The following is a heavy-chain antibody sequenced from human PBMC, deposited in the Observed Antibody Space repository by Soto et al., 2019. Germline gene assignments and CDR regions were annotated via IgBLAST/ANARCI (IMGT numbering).Heavy chain of an antibody. Sequence: PGGSLRPSCAASGFTCAEYPVQWVSQAPGEGLGWVFLIGWDGRDTYYADAVQGRFTISRDNGENSLLLHMNSLRSDDTAFYYCAATWPDDAFHVWGQGTVVTVSS. CDR1: GFTCAEYP. CDR3: AATWPDDAFHV. CDR2: IGWDGRDT. V-gene: IGHV3-43*01. D-gene: IGHD1-26*01. J-gene: IGHJ3*01.